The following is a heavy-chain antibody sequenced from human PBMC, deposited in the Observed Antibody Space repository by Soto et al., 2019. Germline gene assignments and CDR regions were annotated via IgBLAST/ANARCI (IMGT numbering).Heavy chain of an antibody. J-gene: IGHJ4*02. D-gene: IGHD3-22*01. V-gene: IGHV1-69*13. Sequence: SVKSSGKASGATCSSYCMRWVQQSPGQGLEWMGGIIPIFGTANYAQKFQGRVTITADESTSTAYMELSSLRSEDTAVYYCASTHYYDSSGYSGHPTKFDYWGQGTLVTVSS. CDR3: ASTHYYDSSGYSGHPTKFDY. CDR2: IIPIFGTA. CDR1: GATCSSYC.